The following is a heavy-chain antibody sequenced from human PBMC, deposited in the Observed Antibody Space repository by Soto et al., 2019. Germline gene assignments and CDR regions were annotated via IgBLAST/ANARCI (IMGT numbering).Heavy chain of an antibody. CDR3: ARGGGTYVWFHDF. D-gene: IGHD3-16*01. Sequence: LVXVSCKDCGGLFSIFAIIWVRQAPGQGLEWMGGIIPVFGTTNYAKKFQGRVTITADESTNTEYMELSSLTSDDTAMYYCARGGGTYVWFHDFWGQGTQVTVSS. J-gene: IGHJ4*02. CDR2: IIPVFGTT. V-gene: IGHV1-69*13. CDR1: GGLFSIFA.